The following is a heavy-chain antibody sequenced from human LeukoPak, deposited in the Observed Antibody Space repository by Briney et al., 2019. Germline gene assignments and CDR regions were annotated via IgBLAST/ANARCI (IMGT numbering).Heavy chain of an antibody. Sequence: PSETLSLTCAVYGGSFSGYYWSWIRQPPGKGQEWIGEINHSGSTNYNPSLKSRVTISVDTSKNQFSLKLSSVTAADTAVYYCARGPRVRGSRGWFDPWGQGTLVTVSS. CDR1: GGSFSGYY. V-gene: IGHV4-34*01. J-gene: IGHJ5*02. CDR2: INHSGST. D-gene: IGHD3-10*01. CDR3: ARGPRVRGSRGWFDP.